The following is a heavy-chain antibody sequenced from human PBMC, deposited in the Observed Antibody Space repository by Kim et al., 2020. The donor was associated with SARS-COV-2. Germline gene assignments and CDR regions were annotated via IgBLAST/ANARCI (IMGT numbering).Heavy chain of an antibody. CDR2: IYYSGST. CDR3: ASSVRGELPLLFDY. Sequence: SETLSLTCTVSGGSISSYYWSWIRQPPGKGLEWIGYIYYSGSTNYNPSLKSRVTISVDTSKNQFSLKLSSVTAADTAVYYCASSVRGELPLLFDYWGQGTLVTVSS. CDR1: GGSISSYY. V-gene: IGHV4-59*01. D-gene: IGHD1-26*01. J-gene: IGHJ4*02.